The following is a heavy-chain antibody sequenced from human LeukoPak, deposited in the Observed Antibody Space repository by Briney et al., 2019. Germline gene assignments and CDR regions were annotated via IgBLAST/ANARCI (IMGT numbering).Heavy chain of an antibody. J-gene: IGHJ4*02. CDR3: ASLGESSVFDY. D-gene: IGHD3-10*01. Sequence: SETLSLTCTVSGSSISSYYWNWIRQPPGKGLEWIGYIYYSGSTNYNPSLKSRVTISVDTSKNQFSLKLSSVTAADTAVYYCASLGESSVFDYWGQGTLVTVSS. CDR1: GSSISSYY. CDR2: IYYSGST. V-gene: IGHV4-59*08.